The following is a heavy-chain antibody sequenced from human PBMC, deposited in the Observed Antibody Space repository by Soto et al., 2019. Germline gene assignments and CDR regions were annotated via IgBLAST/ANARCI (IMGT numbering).Heavy chain of an antibody. D-gene: IGHD3-9*01. Sequence: PSETLSLTCTVSGGSIRRRGYYWSWIRQRPGEGLEWIGFFYYSGITDYNPSLKTRITISADTPRNQFFLNLYSVTAADTAMYFCASSGGPEGDWFDPWGKGTTVTVSS. V-gene: IGHV4-31*03. CDR1: GGSIRRRGYY. CDR3: ASSGGPEGDWFDP. CDR2: FYYSGIT. J-gene: IGHJ6*04.